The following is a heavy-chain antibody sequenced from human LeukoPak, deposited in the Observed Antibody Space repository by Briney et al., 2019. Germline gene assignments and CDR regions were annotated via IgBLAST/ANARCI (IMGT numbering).Heavy chain of an antibody. CDR1: GYTFTGYY. CDR2: INPNSGGT. V-gene: IGHV1-2*02. CDR3: ARDKRSILRGYSYGWHYFDY. J-gene: IGHJ4*02. Sequence: ASVKVSCKASGYTFTGYYMHWVRQAPGQGLEWMGWINPNSGGTNYAQKFQGRVTMTRDTSISTAYMELSRLRSDDTAVYYCARDKRSILRGYSYGWHYFDYWGQGTLVTVSS. D-gene: IGHD5-18*01.